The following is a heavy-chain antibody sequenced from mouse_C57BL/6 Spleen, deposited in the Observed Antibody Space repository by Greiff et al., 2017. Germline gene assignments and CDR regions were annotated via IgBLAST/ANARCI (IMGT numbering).Heavy chain of an antibody. J-gene: IGHJ2*01. Sequence: QVQLQQPGAELVMPGASVKLSCKASGYTFTSYWMHWVKQRPGQGLEWIGEIDPSDSYTNYNQKFKGKSTLTVDKSSSTAYMQLSSLTSEDSAVYYCATITTVVARDFDYWGQGTTLTVSS. CDR1: GYTFTSYW. V-gene: IGHV1-69*01. D-gene: IGHD1-1*01. CDR2: IDPSDSYT. CDR3: ATITTVVARDFDY.